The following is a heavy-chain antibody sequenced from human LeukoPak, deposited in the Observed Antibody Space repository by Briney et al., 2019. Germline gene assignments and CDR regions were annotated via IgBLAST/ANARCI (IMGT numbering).Heavy chain of an antibody. CDR3: ARDVPFYCSGGSCYGNYFDY. V-gene: IGHV4-59*01. J-gene: IGHJ4*02. Sequence: SETLSLTCTVSGGSISSYYWSWIRQPPGKGLEWIGYIYYSGSTNYNPSLKSRVTISVDTSKNQFSLKLSSVTAADTAVYYCARDVPFYCSGGSCYGNYFDYWGQGTLVTVSS. D-gene: IGHD2-15*01. CDR2: IYYSGST. CDR1: GGSISSYY.